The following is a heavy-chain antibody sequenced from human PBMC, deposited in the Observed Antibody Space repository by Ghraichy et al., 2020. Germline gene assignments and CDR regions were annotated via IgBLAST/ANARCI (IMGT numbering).Heavy chain of an antibody. CDR1: GFTFSSYW. D-gene: IGHD5-24*01. Sequence: GGSLRLSCAASGFTFSSYWMSWVRQAPGKGLEWVANIKQDGSGKYYVDSVKGRFTISRDNAKKSLYLQMNSLRAEDTAVYYCARERGLDGYNYFDYWGQGTLVTVSS. CDR2: IKQDGSGK. CDR3: ARERGLDGYNYFDY. V-gene: IGHV3-7*01. J-gene: IGHJ4*02.